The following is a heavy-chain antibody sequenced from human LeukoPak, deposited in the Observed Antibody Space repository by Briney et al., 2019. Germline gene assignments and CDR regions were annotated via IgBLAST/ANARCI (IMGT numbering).Heavy chain of an antibody. CDR1: GGSISSYY. J-gene: IGHJ3*02. CDR3: ARGINYYDSSGDAFDI. V-gene: IGHV4-4*07. Sequence: SETLSLTCTVSGGSISSYYWSWIRQPAGKGLEWIGRIYTSGSTNYNPSLKSRVTMSVDTSKNQFSLKLSSVTAADTAVYYCARGINYYDSSGDAFDIWGQGTMVTVSS. CDR2: IYTSGST. D-gene: IGHD3-22*01.